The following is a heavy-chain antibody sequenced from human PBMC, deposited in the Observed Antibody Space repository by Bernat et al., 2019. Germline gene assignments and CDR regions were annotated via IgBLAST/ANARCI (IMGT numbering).Heavy chain of an antibody. Sequence: QVQLVQSGAEVKKPGSSVKVSCKASGGTFSSYAISWVRQAPGQGLEWMGGTIPIFGTANYAQKFQGRVTITADESTSTAYMKLSSMRSEDTAVYYCARGDIITMIVVVTSGAFDIWGQGTMVTVSS. J-gene: IGHJ3*02. CDR3: ARGDIITMIVVVTSGAFDI. D-gene: IGHD3-22*01. CDR2: TIPIFGTA. CDR1: GGTFSSYA. V-gene: IGHV1-69*01.